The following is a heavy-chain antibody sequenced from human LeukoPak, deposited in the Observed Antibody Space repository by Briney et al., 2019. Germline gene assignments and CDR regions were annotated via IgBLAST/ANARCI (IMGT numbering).Heavy chain of an antibody. CDR1: RFTSSTAW. Sequence: GGSLRLSCAASRFTSSTAWMSSVRQAPGKGLEWVGRIKSKTDGGTTDYAAPVKGRFNMSRDDSKNTLYLEMNSLKTEDTAVYYCTTDLRGAFDYWGQGTLVTVSS. CDR3: TTDLRGAFDY. CDR2: IKSKTDGGTT. J-gene: IGHJ4*02. V-gene: IGHV3-15*01. D-gene: IGHD5/OR15-5a*01.